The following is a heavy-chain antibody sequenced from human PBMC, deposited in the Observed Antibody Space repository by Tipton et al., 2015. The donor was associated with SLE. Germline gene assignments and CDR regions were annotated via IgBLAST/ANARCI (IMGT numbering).Heavy chain of an antibody. CDR1: GGSMSTYY. V-gene: IGHV4-59*12. CDR3: ARDDWGNYYGMDV. Sequence: TLSLTCTVSGGSMSTYYWNWIRQFPGKGLEWIGYFYYSGSTSYNPSLKSRVTISLDKSKDQFSLKLSSVTAADTAVYYCARDDWGNYYGMDVWGQGTTVTVSS. J-gene: IGHJ6*02. CDR2: FYYSGST. D-gene: IGHD3-9*01.